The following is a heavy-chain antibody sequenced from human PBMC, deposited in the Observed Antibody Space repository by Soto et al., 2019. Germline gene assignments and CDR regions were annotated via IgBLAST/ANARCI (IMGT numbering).Heavy chain of an antibody. CDR2: IWYDGSNK. Sequence: HPGGSLRLSCAASGFTFSSYGMHWVRQAPGKGLEWVAVIWYDGSNKYYADSVKGRFTISRDNSKNTLYLQMNSPRAEDTAVYYCARDDYYYDSSGCCDAFDIWGQGTMVTVSS. CDR3: ARDDYYYDSSGCCDAFDI. J-gene: IGHJ3*02. V-gene: IGHV3-33*01. CDR1: GFTFSSYG. D-gene: IGHD3-22*01.